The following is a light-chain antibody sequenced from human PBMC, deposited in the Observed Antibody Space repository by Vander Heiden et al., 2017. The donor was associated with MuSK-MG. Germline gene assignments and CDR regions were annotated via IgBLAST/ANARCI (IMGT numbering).Light chain of an antibody. Sequence: DIVMTQSPDSLAVSLGERATINCKSSQSLLYSSNNKNYLAWYQQKAGQPPKVLISWESTRESGVPDRFSGSGSGTDFTLTISSLQAEDVAVYYCQQDYSTHVFGQGTKLEIK. CDR1: QSLLYSSNNKNY. J-gene: IGKJ2*01. CDR2: WES. CDR3: QQDYSTHV. V-gene: IGKV4-1*01.